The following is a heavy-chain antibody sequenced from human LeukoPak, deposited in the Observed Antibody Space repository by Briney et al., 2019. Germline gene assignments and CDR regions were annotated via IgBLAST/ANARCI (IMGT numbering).Heavy chain of an antibody. CDR1: GFIFSSYE. J-gene: IGHJ4*02. Sequence: GGSLRLSCAASGFIFSSYEMNWVRQAPGKGLEWVSYISSGDSITYYADSVKGRFTISRDNAKDSLYLQMNSLRAEDTAVYYCARYSSGTHYWGQGTLVTVSS. V-gene: IGHV3-48*03. D-gene: IGHD6-19*01. CDR3: ARYSSGTHY. CDR2: ISSGDSIT.